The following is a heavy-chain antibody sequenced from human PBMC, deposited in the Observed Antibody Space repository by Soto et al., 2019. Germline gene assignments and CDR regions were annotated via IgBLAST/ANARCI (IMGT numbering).Heavy chain of an antibody. D-gene: IGHD6-13*01. CDR1: GYSFTSYW. V-gene: IGHV5-51*01. CDR3: ARSSSWRQTNYYFDY. CDR2: IYPGDSDT. Sequence: PGESLKISCKGSGYSFTSYWIGCVRQMPGKGLEWMVIIYPGDSDTRYSPSFQGQVTISADKSISTAYLQWSSLKASDTAMYYCARSSSWRQTNYYFDYWGQGTLVTVSS. J-gene: IGHJ4*02.